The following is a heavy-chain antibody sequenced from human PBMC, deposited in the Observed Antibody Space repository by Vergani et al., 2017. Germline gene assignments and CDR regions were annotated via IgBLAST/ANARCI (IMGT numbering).Heavy chain of an antibody. D-gene: IGHD1-26*01. J-gene: IGHJ4*02. CDR2: ISAYNGNT. V-gene: IGHV1-18*01. CDR1: GYNFTSYG. Sequence: QVQLVQSGAEVKKPGASVKVSCKASGYNFTSYGIRWVRPAPGQGFEVLGWISAYNGNTKYAQKLQGRVTMTPDTSTSTAYMELRSLGSYDTAVYYCARSLVGATRPFDYWGQGTLVTVSS. CDR3: ARSLVGATRPFDY.